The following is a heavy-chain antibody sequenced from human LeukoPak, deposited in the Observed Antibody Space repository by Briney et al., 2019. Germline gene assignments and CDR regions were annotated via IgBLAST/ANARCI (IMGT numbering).Heavy chain of an antibody. Sequence: GGSLRLSCAASGFTFSGSAVHWVRQASGKGLEWVGRIRTKGNSYATAYAASVKGRFTISRDDSKNTAYLQMNSLKTEDTAVYYCTLEGRIGDPSFSFDHWGRGTLVTVSS. CDR1: GFTFSGSA. V-gene: IGHV3-73*01. J-gene: IGHJ4*02. CDR2: IRTKGNSYAT. D-gene: IGHD2-21*02. CDR3: TLEGRIGDPSFSFDH.